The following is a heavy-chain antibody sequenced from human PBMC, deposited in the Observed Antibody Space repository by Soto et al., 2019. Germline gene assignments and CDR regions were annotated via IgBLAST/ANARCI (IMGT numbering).Heavy chain of an antibody. D-gene: IGHD3-3*01. Sequence: GASVKVSCKASGGTFSSYAISWVLQAPGQGLEWMGGIIPIFGTANYARKFQGRVTITADESTSTAYMELSSLRSEDTAVYYCATVTAYYDFWSGYYTRPLDYWGQGTLVTVS. CDR2: IIPIFGTA. CDR3: ATVTAYYDFWSGYYTRPLDY. V-gene: IGHV1-69*13. J-gene: IGHJ4*02. CDR1: GGTFSSYA.